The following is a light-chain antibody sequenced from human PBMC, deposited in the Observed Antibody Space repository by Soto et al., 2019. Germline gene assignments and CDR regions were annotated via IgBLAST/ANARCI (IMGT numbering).Light chain of an antibody. CDR2: EDT. CDR1: SSDAGSFNL. V-gene: IGLV2-23*01. Sequence: QSAVPQPASVSGSPGQSIALSCPGTSSDAGSFNLVSWYQQHPGKAPKLMIYEDTKRPSGVSDRFSGSKSGNTASLTISGLQAEDEADYYCCSYATSSTYVFGTGTKVTVL. J-gene: IGLJ1*01. CDR3: CSYATSSTYV.